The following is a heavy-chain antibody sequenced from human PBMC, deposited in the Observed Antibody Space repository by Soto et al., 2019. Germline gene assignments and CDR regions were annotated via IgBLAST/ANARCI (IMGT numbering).Heavy chain of an antibody. CDR1: GGSISSGGYS. V-gene: IGHV4-30-2*01. D-gene: IGHD3-22*01. Sequence: QLQLQESGSGLVKPSQTLSLTCAVSGGSISSGGYSWSWIRQPPGKGLEWIGYIYHSGSTYYNPSLKVRVTILVDRSKSQLSLKLGSVTAADTAVYYCARGLDSSGYYLDYWGQGTLVTVSS. CDR2: IYHSGST. CDR3: ARGLDSSGYYLDY. J-gene: IGHJ4*02.